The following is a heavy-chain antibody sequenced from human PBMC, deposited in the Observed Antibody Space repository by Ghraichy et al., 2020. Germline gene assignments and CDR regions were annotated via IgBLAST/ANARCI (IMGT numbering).Heavy chain of an antibody. CDR3: ARDRRMYCGPTSCYSEGV. V-gene: IGHV4-34*01. Sequence: SETLSLTCAVSGGSFSGYFWTWIRQPPGEGLEWIGEINHSGSTNYSPSLKSRVAISMDTSKNQFSLRLSSVTAADTAVYYCARDRRMYCGPTSCYSEGVWGQGTLVTVSS. J-gene: IGHJ4*02. CDR2: INHSGST. D-gene: IGHD2-2*01. CDR1: GGSFSGYF.